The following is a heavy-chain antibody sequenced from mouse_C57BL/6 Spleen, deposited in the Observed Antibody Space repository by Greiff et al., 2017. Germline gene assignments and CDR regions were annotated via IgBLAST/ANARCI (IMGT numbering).Heavy chain of an antibody. J-gene: IGHJ4*01. CDR2: IYPGSGST. CDR3: ARSQLRLRSYAMDY. V-gene: IGHV1-55*01. CDR1: GYTFTSYW. D-gene: IGHD3-2*02. Sequence: VQLQQSGAELVKPGASVKMSCKASGYTFTSYWITWVKQRPGQGLEWIGDIYPGSGSTNYNEKFKSKATLTVDTSSSTAYMQLSSLTSEDAAVYYCARSQLRLRSYAMDYWGQGTSVTVSS.